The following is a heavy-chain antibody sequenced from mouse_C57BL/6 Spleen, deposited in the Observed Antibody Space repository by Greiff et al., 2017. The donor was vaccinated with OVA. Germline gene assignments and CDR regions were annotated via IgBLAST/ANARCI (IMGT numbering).Heavy chain of an antibody. V-gene: IGHV3-6*01. Sequence: VQLQQSGPGLVKPSQSLSLTCSVTGYSITSGYYWNWIRQFPGNKLEWMGYISYDGSNNYNPSLKNRISITRDTSKNQFFLKLNSVTTEDTATYYCARDYSNYGVAYWGQGTLVTVSA. CDR1: GYSITSGYY. CDR2: ISYDGSN. D-gene: IGHD2-5*01. J-gene: IGHJ3*01. CDR3: ARDYSNYGVAY.